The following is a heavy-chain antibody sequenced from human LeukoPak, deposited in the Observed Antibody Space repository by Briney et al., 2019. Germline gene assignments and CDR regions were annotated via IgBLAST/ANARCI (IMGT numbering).Heavy chain of an antibody. Sequence: GASVKVSCKASGYTFSSYGISWVRQAPGQGLEWMGGIIPIFGTANYAQKFQGRVTITADKSTSTAYMELSSLRSEDTAVYYCARGFHQDSLGAFDIWGQGTMVTVSS. CDR1: GYTFSSYG. D-gene: IGHD5-18*01. J-gene: IGHJ3*02. V-gene: IGHV1-69*06. CDR2: IIPIFGTA. CDR3: ARGFHQDSLGAFDI.